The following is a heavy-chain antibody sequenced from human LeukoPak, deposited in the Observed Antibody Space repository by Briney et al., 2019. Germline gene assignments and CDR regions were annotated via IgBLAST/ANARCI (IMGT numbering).Heavy chain of an antibody. CDR2: ISSSSSYI. CDR3: ARDISIMVRGPRKAYHAFDI. V-gene: IGHV3-21*01. Sequence: GGSLRLSCAASGFTFSSYSMNWVRQAPGKGLEWVSSISSSSSYIYYADSVKGRFTISRDNAKNSLYLQMNSLRAEDTAVYYCARDISIMVRGPRKAYHAFDIWGQGTMVTVSS. CDR1: GFTFSSYS. J-gene: IGHJ3*02. D-gene: IGHD3-10*01.